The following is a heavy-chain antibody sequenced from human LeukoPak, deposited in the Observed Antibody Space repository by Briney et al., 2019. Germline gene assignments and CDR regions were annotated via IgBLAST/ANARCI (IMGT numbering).Heavy chain of an antibody. D-gene: IGHD6-13*01. J-gene: IGHJ4*02. CDR1: GVSMSAYQ. V-gene: IGHV4-4*09. Sequence: SETLSLTCTVSGVSMSAYQWSWVRQSPEKGLEWIGCINTKGEISYNPSLKSRVTTSVDTSKSQFSLRLTSVTAADTAVYYCARHEYSSSWYYFDYWGQGTLVTVSS. CDR3: ARHEYSSSWYYFDY. CDR2: INTKGEI.